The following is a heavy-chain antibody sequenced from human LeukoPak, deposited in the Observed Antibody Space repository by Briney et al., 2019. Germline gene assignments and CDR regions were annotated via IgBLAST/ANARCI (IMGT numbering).Heavy chain of an antibody. D-gene: IGHD5-12*01. V-gene: IGHV3-23*01. CDR3: ANTPSGYGGYERGYYFDY. J-gene: IGHJ4*02. CDR1: GFTFSSYA. CDR2: MSGSGGDT. Sequence: GGSLRLSCAASGFTFSSYAMSWVRQAPGKGLEWVSTMSGSGGDTYYADSVQGRFTISRDNSKNTLYLQMNSLRAEDTALYYCANTPSGYGGYERGYYFDYWGQGTLVTVSS.